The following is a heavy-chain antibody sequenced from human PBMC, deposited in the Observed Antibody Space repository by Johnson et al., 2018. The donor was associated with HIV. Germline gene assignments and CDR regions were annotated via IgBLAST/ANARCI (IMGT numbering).Heavy chain of an antibody. D-gene: IGHD6-19*01. CDR3: ARVVGYTSGSDAFDI. J-gene: IGHJ3*02. CDR1: GFTFSSYA. V-gene: IGHV3-30-3*01. Sequence: QVQLVESGGGVVQPGRSLRLSCAASGFTFSSYAMHWVRQAPGKGLEWVAVISYDGSNKYYADSVKGRFTISRDNSKNTLYLQMNSLRAEDTALYFCARVVGYTSGSDAFDIWGQGTMVTVSS. CDR2: ISYDGSNK.